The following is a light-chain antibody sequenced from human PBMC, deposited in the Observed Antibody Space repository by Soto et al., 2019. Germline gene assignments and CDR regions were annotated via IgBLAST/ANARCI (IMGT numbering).Light chain of an antibody. CDR3: QQRDGSLFSTLYT. CDR2: GTS. V-gene: IGKV3-20*01. CDR1: QSVFSNS. Sequence: VLTQSPGTLSLSPGERATLSCRASQSVFSNSLAWFQQRPGQAPRLLISGTSNRATGIPDRFSGSGSGTDFTLTINKLEPEDSAVYYCQQRDGSLFSTLYTFGQGTKLEIK. J-gene: IGKJ2*01.